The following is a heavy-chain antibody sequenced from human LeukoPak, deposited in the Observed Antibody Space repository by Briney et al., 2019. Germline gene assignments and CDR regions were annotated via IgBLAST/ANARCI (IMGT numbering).Heavy chain of an antibody. D-gene: IGHD4-17*01. J-gene: IGHJ4*02. Sequence: PGRSLRLSCAASGFTFSSYAMHWVRQAPGKGLEWVAVISYDGSNKYYADSVKGRFTISRDNSKNTLYLQMNSLRAEDTAVYYCASFGTVTKTEHFDYWGQGTLVTVSS. CDR3: ASFGTVTKTEHFDY. V-gene: IGHV3-30-3*01. CDR2: ISYDGSNK. CDR1: GFTFSSYA.